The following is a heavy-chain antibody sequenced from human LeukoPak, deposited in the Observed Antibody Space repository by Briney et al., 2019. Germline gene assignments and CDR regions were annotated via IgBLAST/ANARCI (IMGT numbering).Heavy chain of an antibody. J-gene: IGHJ4*02. V-gene: IGHV3-7*01. Sequence: GGSLRLSCAASGFTFSSHWISWVRQVPGKGPEWVANIKQDGTEIYYVDSVKGRFTISRDNSKNTLYLQMNSLRAEDTAVYYCAKSGYHGRSGYNWGQGTLVTVSS. CDR3: AKSGYHGRSGYN. D-gene: IGHD3-22*01. CDR2: IKQDGTEI. CDR1: GFTFSSHW.